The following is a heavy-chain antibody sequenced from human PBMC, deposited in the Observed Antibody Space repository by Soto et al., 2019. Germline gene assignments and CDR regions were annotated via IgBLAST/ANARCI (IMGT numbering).Heavy chain of an antibody. CDR2: IIPIFGTA. CDR1: GGTFSIYA. J-gene: IGHJ6*02. V-gene: IGHV1-69*13. D-gene: IGHD5-18*01. CDR3: ASFVDTAMVGAYYYYGMDV. Sequence: VKVSCKASGGTFSIYAISWVRQAPGQGLEWMGGIIPIFGTANYAQKFQGRVTITADKSTSTAYMELSSLRSEDTAVYYCASFVDTAMVGAYYYYGMDVWGQGTTVTVSS.